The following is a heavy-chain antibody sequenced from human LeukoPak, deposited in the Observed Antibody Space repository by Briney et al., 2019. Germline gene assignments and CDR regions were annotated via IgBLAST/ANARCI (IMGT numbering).Heavy chain of an antibody. CDR1: GYTFTIYD. J-gene: IGHJ6*02. D-gene: IGHD3-3*01. CDR2: INPNNGGT. Sequence: ASVKVSCKSSGYTFTIYDINWVRQAPGQGLEWVGWINPNNGGTVYAQKFQGRVTMTRDTSTGTLYMELNSLTSEDTAVYYCARGAIFGVTPRGYGMDVWGQGTTVTVSS. CDR3: ARGAIFGVTPRGYGMDV. V-gene: IGHV1-8*01.